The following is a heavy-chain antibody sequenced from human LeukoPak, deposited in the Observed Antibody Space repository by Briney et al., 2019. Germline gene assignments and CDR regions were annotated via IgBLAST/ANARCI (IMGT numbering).Heavy chain of an antibody. V-gene: IGHV4-61*02. CDR2: IYTSGST. J-gene: IGHJ5*02. Sequence: SETLSLTCTVSGGSISSSSYYWSWIRQPAGKGLEWIGRIYTSGSTNYNPSLKSRVTMSVDTSKNQFSLKLSSVTAADTAVYYCARDGGWTTVTRGGFDPWGQGTLVTVSS. D-gene: IGHD4-17*01. CDR1: GGSISSSSYY. CDR3: ARDGGWTTVTRGGFDP.